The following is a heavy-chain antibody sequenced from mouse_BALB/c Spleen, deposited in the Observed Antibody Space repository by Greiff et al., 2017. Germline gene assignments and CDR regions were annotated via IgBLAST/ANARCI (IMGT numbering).Heavy chain of an antibody. J-gene: IGHJ3*01. CDR2: IYPGSGNT. CDR3: ARGVYGLSWFAY. D-gene: IGHD1-2*01. V-gene: IGHV1-63*01. CDR1: GYAFTNYW. Sequence: QVQLQQSGAELVRPGTSVKISCKASGYAFTNYWLGWVKQRPGHGLEWIGDIYPGSGNTYYNEKFKGKATLTADKSSSTAYMQLSSLTSEDSAVYFCARGVYGLSWFAYWGQGTLVTVSA.